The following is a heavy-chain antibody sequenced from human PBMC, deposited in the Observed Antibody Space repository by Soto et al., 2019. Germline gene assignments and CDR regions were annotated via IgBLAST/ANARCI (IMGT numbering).Heavy chain of an antibody. CDR3: AKDLPFDY. J-gene: IGHJ4*02. CDR1: GFTFSSYG. Sequence: GGSLRLSCAASGFTFSSYGMHWVRQAPGKGLEWVAVISYDGSNKYYADSVKGRFTISRDNSKNTLYLQMNSLRAEDTAVYYCAKDLPFDYWGQGTLVTVSS. CDR2: ISYDGSNK. V-gene: IGHV3-30*18.